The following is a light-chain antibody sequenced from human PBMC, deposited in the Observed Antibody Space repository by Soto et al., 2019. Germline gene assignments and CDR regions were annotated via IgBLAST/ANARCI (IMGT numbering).Light chain of an antibody. CDR2: AAS. Sequence: DIQMTLSPSSVSASVGDRVTITCRASQDISTWLAWYQQKPGKAPKLLIYAASSLQSGVPSRFSGSGSGTDFTLTISSLQPEDFATYYCQQSYSTPTWTFGQGTKVDIK. V-gene: IGKV1-12*01. CDR3: QQSYSTPTWT. CDR1: QDISTW. J-gene: IGKJ1*01.